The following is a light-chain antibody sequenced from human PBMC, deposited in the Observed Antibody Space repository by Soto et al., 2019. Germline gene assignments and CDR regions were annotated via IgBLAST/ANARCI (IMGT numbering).Light chain of an antibody. CDR1: QSVRSSY. J-gene: IGKJ4*01. CDR2: GAS. V-gene: IGKV3-20*01. Sequence: ELVLTQSPGTLSLSPGERATLSCRASQSVRSSYLAWYQQKPGQAPSLLIYGASSRATGIPDRFSGSESVTDFTLNISRVEPEDFAVYYCQQDGSSPLTFGGGTKVEIK. CDR3: QQDGSSPLT.